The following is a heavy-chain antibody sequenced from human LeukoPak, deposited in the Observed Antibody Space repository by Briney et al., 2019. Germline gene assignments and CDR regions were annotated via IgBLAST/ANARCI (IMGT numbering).Heavy chain of an antibody. CDR3: TKDPNGDYVGAFDP. V-gene: IGHV3-23*01. D-gene: IGHD4-17*01. Sequence: PGGSLRLSCAASGFSFSSFAMTWVRQAPGKGLEWVSSITAGHYPTYNTDSVKGRFTISRENSKNTLVLQMNSLRAEETAVYYWTKDPNGDYVGAFDPWGQGTLVTVSS. CDR2: ITAGHYPT. CDR1: GFSFSSFA. J-gene: IGHJ5*02.